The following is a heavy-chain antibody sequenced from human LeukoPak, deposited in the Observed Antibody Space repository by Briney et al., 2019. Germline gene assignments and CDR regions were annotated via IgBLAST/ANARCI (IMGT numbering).Heavy chain of an antibody. CDR1: GGSISSSSYY. CDR3: ARNQAVAANRGAFDI. V-gene: IGHV4-39*01. Sequence: SETLSLTCTVSGGSISSSSYYWGWIRQPPGKGLEWIGSIYYSGSTYYNPSLKSRVTISVDTSKNQFSLKLSSVTAADTAVYYCARNQAVAANRGAFDIWGQGTMVTDSS. CDR2: IYYSGST. D-gene: IGHD6-19*01. J-gene: IGHJ3*02.